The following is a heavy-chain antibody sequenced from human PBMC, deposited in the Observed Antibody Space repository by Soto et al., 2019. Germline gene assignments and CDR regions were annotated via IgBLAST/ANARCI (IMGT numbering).Heavy chain of an antibody. Sequence: SGTLSLTCTVSGGSISSGGYYWSWIRQHPGKGLEWIGYIYYSGSTYYNPSLKSRVTISVDTSKNQFSLKLSSVTAADTAVYYCARALTVVVPASRFDPWGRGTLVTVSS. J-gene: IGHJ5*02. D-gene: IGHD2-2*01. CDR2: IYYSGST. CDR3: ARALTVVVPASRFDP. V-gene: IGHV4-31*03. CDR1: GGSISSGGYY.